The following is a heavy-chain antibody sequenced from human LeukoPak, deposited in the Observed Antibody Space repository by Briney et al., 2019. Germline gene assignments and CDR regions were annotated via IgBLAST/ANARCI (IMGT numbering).Heavy chain of an antibody. CDR3: ARSTDYCTNGVCYGFRYYYYGMDV. V-gene: IGHV3-11*01. CDR2: ISSSDSTI. J-gene: IGHJ6*02. Sequence: GGSLRLSCAASGFTFSDYYMSWIRQAPGKGLEWVSYISSSDSTIYYADSVKGRFTISRDNAKNSLYLQMNSLRAEDTAVYYCARSTDYCTNGVCYGFRYYYYGMDVWGQGTTVTVSS. D-gene: IGHD2-8*01. CDR1: GFTFSDYY.